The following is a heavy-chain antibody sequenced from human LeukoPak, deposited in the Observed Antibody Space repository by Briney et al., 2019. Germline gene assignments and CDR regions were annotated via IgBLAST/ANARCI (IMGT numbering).Heavy chain of an antibody. Sequence: GASVKVSCKASGYTFTGYYMHWVRQAPGQGLEWMGWINPNSGGTNYAQKFQGRVTITRNTSISTTYMELSSLRSEDTAVYYCARGNGGGTVAGPWWDWGQGTLVTVSS. CDR1: GYTFTGYY. CDR2: INPNSGGT. J-gene: IGHJ4*02. CDR3: ARGNGGGTVAGPWWD. V-gene: IGHV1-2*02. D-gene: IGHD6-19*01.